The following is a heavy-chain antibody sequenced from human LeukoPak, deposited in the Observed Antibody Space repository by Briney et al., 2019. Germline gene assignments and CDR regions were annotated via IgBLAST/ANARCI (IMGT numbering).Heavy chain of an antibody. CDR3: ARYSYGSTGPFDY. CDR1: GVSISSYY. Sequence: SETXSLTCTVSGVSISSYYWSWIRQPPGKGLEWIGYMYYSGSTDYNPSLKSRVTISVDTSKNQFSLKLSSVTAADTAVYYCARYSYGSTGPFDYWGQGTLVTVSS. J-gene: IGHJ4*02. CDR2: MYYSGST. V-gene: IGHV4-59*08. D-gene: IGHD5-18*01.